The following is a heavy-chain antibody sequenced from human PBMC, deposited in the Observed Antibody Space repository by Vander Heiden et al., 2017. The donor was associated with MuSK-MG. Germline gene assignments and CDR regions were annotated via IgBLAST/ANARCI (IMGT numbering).Heavy chain of an antibody. CDR3: AGYDYYDSSGYPTTFDY. Sequence: QLQLQESGPGLVKPSETLSLPCTVSGGSISRSSYYWGWIRQPPGKGLEWIGSIYYSGSTYYNPSLKSRVTISVDTSKNQFSLKLSSVTAADTAVYYCAGYDYYDSSGYPTTFDYWGQGTLVTVSS. D-gene: IGHD3-22*01. CDR2: IYYSGST. J-gene: IGHJ4*02. V-gene: IGHV4-39*01. CDR1: GGSISRSSYY.